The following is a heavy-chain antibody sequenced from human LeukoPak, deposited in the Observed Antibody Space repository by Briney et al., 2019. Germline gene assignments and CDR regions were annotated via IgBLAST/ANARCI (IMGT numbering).Heavy chain of an antibody. V-gene: IGHV1-18*01. CDR2: NSAYNGNT. D-gene: IGHD3-3*01. Sequence: GDSVKVSSKASGYTFTSYGISWARQATGQGLEWMGWNSAYNGNTNYAQKLQGRVTMTTDTSTSTAYIELRSLRSDDTTLYYCARGYYDFWSGYYSPFHYWGQGTLVTASS. CDR1: GYTFTSYG. J-gene: IGHJ4*02. CDR3: ARGYYDFWSGYYSPFHY.